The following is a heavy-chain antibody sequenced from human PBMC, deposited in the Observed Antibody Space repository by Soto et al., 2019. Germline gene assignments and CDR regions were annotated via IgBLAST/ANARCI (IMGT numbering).Heavy chain of an antibody. CDR1: GFTFSDYN. CDR3: ARGATYRSGYFQFDS. Sequence: GGSLILSCAVSGFTFSDYNMNWVRQAPGKGLEWISYITSTGDTMFYADSVRGRFTIARDNAKKSVFLQMSSLTDKDTAVYYCARGATYRSGYFQFDSWGQGTLGT. CDR2: ITSTGDTM. V-gene: IGHV3-48*02. J-gene: IGHJ4*02. D-gene: IGHD6-19*01.